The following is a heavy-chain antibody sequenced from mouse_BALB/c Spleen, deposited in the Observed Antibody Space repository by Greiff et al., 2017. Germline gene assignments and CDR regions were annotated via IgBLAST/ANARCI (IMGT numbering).Heavy chain of an antibody. J-gene: IGHJ3*01. CDR3: TRDPARGFAY. V-gene: IGHV5-6-4*01. CDR2: ISSGGSYT. CDR1: GFTFSSYT. Sequence: DVKLVESGGGLVKPGGSLKLSCAASGFTFSSYTMSWVRQTPEKRLEWVATISSGGSYTYYPDSVKGRFTISRDNAKNTLYLQMSSLKSEDTAMYYCTRDPARGFAYWGQGTLVTVSA.